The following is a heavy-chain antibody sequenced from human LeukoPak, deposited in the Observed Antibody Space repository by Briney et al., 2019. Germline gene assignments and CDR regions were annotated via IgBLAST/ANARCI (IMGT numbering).Heavy chain of an antibody. CDR1: GFTFSSYE. V-gene: IGHV3-48*03. CDR3: ARGRDGYNWYLLDY. D-gene: IGHD5-24*01. Sequence: GGSLRLSCAASGFTFSSYEMNWVRQAPGKGLEWVSYISSSGGTMDYADSVKGRFTISRDNAKNPLYLQMNSLRAEDTAVYYCARGRDGYNWYLLDYWGQGTLVTVSS. J-gene: IGHJ4*02. CDR2: ISSSGGTM.